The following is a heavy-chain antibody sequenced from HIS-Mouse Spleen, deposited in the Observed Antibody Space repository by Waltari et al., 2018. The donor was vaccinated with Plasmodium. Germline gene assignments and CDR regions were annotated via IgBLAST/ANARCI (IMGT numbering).Heavy chain of an antibody. V-gene: IGHV3-66*01. CDR3: ATPRVGGSYFDY. CDR2: IYSGGST. J-gene: IGHJ4*02. CDR1: FTVSSNY. Sequence: EVQLVESGGGLVQPGFTVSSNYMSWVRQAPGKGLEWVSVIYSGGSTYYADSVKGRFTISRDNSKNTLYLQMNSLRAEDTAVYYCATPRVGGSYFDYWGQGTLVTVSS. D-gene: IGHD1-26*01.